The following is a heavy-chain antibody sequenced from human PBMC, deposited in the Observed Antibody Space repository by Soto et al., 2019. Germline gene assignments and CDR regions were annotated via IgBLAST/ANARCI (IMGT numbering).Heavy chain of an antibody. CDR2: TYYRSKWYY. D-gene: IGHD1-26*01. Sequence: PSQPLSLTCAITGDSVSSDSAGLSLVRQSPSRGLEWLGRTYYRSKWYYEYAVSVRGRITINPDTSKNQYSLQLNSVTPEDTAVYFCARGEQYSGRIFDYWGQGTLVTVSS. CDR3: ARGEQYSGRIFDY. J-gene: IGHJ4*01. CDR1: GDSVSSDSAG. V-gene: IGHV6-1*01.